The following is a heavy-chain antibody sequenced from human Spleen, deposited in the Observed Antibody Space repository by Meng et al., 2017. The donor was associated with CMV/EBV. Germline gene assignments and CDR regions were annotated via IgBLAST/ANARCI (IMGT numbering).Heavy chain of an antibody. D-gene: IGHD6-13*01. CDR1: GGSISSSTFY. V-gene: IGHV4-39*07. CDR2: IYHSGST. J-gene: IGHJ4*02. Sequence: SETLSLTCTVSGGSISSSTFYWGWIRQPPGKGLEWIGSIYHSGSTYYNPSLKSRVTISVDTSKNQFSLKLSSVTAADTAVYYCARVTEQQLADYWGQGTLVTVSS. CDR3: ARVTEQQLADY.